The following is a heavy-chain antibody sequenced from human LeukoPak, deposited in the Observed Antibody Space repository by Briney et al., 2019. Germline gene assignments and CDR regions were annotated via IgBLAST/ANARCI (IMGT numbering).Heavy chain of an antibody. V-gene: IGHV3-48*02. CDR1: EFAFSTYN. J-gene: IGHJ4*02. Sequence: PGGSLRLSCAASEFAFSTYNMNWVRQAPGKGLEWVSYISTGSSTTYYADSVKGRFTISRDNVENSLYLQMNSLRDEDTAVYYCARDRDTAMGLWGQGTLVTVSS. CDR2: ISTGSSTT. D-gene: IGHD5-18*01. CDR3: ARDRDTAMGL.